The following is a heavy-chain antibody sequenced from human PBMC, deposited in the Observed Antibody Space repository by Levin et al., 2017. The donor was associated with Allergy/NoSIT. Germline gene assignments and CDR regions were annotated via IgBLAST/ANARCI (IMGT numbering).Heavy chain of an antibody. CDR2: INSDGSST. J-gene: IGHJ4*02. D-gene: IGHD3-9*01. V-gene: IGHV3-74*01. Sequence: GGSLRLSCAASGFTFSSYWMHWVRQAPGKGLVWVSRINSDGSSTSYADSVKGRFTISRDNAKNTLYLQMNSLRAEDTAVYYCARDANYDILTGYLGYWGQGTLVTVSS. CDR1: GFTFSSYW. CDR3: ARDANYDILTGYLGY.